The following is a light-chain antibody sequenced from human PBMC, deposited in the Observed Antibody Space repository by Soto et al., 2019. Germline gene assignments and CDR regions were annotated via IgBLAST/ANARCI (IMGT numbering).Light chain of an antibody. V-gene: IGLV2-14*01. J-gene: IGLJ2*01. CDR3: GSYTSTNTLV. CDR2: EVS. CDR1: SSDVGDYKY. Sequence: QSALTQSASVSGSHGQSITISCTGTSSDVGDYKYVSWYQQHPGKVPKLMIYEVSNRPSGVSHRFSGSKSGNTASLTISGLQAEDEGDYYCGSYTSTNTLVFGGGTKLTVL.